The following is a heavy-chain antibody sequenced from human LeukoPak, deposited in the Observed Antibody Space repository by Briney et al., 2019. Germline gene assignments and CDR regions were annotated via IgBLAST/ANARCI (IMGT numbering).Heavy chain of an antibody. CDR3: ARIYGYRSDY. Sequence: PGGSLRLSCAASGLPFSSHGMHWVRQAPGKGLEWVAVIWYDGSKSYYTDSVKGRFTTSRDNSKNMLYLQMNSLRVEDTGVYYCARIYGYRSDYWGQGTLVTVSS. CDR2: IWYDGSKS. V-gene: IGHV3-33*01. D-gene: IGHD5-24*01. CDR1: GLPFSSHG. J-gene: IGHJ4*02.